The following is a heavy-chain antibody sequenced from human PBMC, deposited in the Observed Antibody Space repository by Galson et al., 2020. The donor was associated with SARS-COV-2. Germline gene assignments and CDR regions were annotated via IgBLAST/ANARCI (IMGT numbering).Heavy chain of an antibody. V-gene: IGHV3-53*01. J-gene: IGHJ4*02. CDR2: IYSGGST. D-gene: IGHD3-16*01. Sequence: GESLKISCAASDFTISSNYMNWVRQAPGKGLEWVSVIYSGGSTYYTDSVRGRFTISRDNSKNTLYLQMNSLRAEDTAVYYCAGGRKIDYWGQGTLVTVSS. CDR1: DFTISSNY. CDR3: AGGRKIDY.